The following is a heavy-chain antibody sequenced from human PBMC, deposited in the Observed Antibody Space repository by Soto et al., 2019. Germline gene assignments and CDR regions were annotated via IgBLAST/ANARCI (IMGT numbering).Heavy chain of an antibody. V-gene: IGHV3-21*01. D-gene: IGHD6-6*01. J-gene: IGHJ6*02. CDR3: ARDLSGIAARRYYYYGMDV. CDR1: GFTFSSYS. Sequence: VGSLRVSCAASGFTFSSYSMNWVRQAPGRGLEWVSSISSSSSYIYYADSVKGRFTISSDNAKNSLYLQMNSLRAEDTAVYYCARDLSGIAARRYYYYGMDVWGQGTTVTVSS. CDR2: ISSSSSYI.